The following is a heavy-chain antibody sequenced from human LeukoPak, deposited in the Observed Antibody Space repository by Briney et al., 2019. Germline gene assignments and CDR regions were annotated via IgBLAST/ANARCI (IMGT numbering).Heavy chain of an antibody. CDR2: INPNSGGT. Sequence: GASVKVSCKASGYTFTGYYMHWVRQAPGQGLEWMGWINPNSGGTNYAQKFQGRVTMTRDTSISTAYMELSRLRSDDTAVYYCARVGRGWLDIVVVPAANRVLDYWGQGTLVTVSS. V-gene: IGHV1-2*02. J-gene: IGHJ4*02. CDR1: GYTFTGYY. CDR3: ARVGRGWLDIVVVPAANRVLDY. D-gene: IGHD2-2*03.